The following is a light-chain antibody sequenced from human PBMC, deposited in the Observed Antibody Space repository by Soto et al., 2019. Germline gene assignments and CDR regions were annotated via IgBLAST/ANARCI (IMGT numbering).Light chain of an antibody. CDR2: AAS. Sequence: EKRVTITCRASQDISSSLAWYQQKPGKAPKLLIYAASTMQTGVPSRFSGSGSGTHFTLTINSLRPEAFATYYSQQLNGYPPSSGQGTRLEIK. V-gene: IGKV1-9*01. CDR3: QQLNGYPPS. CDR1: QDISSS. J-gene: IGKJ5*01.